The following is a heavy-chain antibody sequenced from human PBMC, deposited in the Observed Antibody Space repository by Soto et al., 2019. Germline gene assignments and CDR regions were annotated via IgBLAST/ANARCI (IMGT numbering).Heavy chain of an antibody. CDR1: GGSISSYY. CDR2: VYYSGST. Sequence: PSETLSLTCTVSGGSISSYYWSWIRQPPGKGLEWIGYVYYSGSTNYNPSLKSRVTISVDTSKNQFSLKLSSVTAADTAVYYCARPATSLVAFDIWGQGKMVTVS. CDR3: ARPATSLVAFDI. J-gene: IGHJ3*02. V-gene: IGHV4-59*08.